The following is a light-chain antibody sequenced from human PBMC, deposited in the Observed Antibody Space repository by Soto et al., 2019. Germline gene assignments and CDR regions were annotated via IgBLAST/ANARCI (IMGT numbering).Light chain of an antibody. CDR3: SSYATNTPLGG. V-gene: IGLV2-14*01. CDR1: SSDVGDYNS. Sequence: QSVLTQPASVSGSPGLSITISCTGTSSDVGDYNSLSWYQQYPGKAPKLLIYDVRNRPLRVSNRFSASKSGTTASLTISGLQAEDEADYYCSSYATNTPLGGFGTGTKLTVL. CDR2: DVR. J-gene: IGLJ1*01.